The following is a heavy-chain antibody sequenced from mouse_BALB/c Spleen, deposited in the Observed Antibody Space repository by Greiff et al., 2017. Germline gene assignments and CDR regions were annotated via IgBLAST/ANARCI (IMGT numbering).Heavy chain of an antibody. J-gene: IGHJ1*01. CDR3: VRESYYGSSWYFDV. D-gene: IGHD1-1*01. CDR2: IRSKSNNYET. V-gene: IGHV10-3*03. Sequence: EVKLVESGGGLVQPKGSLKLSCAASGFTFNTYAMHWVCQAPGKGLEWVARIRSKSNNYETYYADSVKDRFTISRDDSQSMLYLQMNNLKTEDTAMYYCVRESYYGSSWYFDVWGAGTTVTVSS. CDR1: GFTFNTYA.